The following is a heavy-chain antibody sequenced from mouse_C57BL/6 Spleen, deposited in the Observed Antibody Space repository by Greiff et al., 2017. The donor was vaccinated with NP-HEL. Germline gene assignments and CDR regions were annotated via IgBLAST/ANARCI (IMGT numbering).Heavy chain of an antibody. Sequence: EVQVVESGPVLVKPGASVKMSCKASGYTFTDYYMNWVKQSHGKSLEWIGVINPYNGGTSYNQKFKGKATLTVDKSSSTAYMELNSLTSEDSAVYYCARGAYIYYDYDGYFDYWGQGTTLTVSS. V-gene: IGHV1-19*01. CDR2: INPYNGGT. CDR1: GYTFTDYY. D-gene: IGHD2-4*01. CDR3: ARGAYIYYDYDGYFDY. J-gene: IGHJ2*01.